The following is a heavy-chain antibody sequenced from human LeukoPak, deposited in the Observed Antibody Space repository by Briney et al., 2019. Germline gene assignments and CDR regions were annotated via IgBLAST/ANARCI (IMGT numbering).Heavy chain of an antibody. D-gene: IGHD5-12*01. CDR2: MKSKTDGGTT. Sequence: GGSLRLSCAVSEFPFTRAWMTWVRQAPGKGLGGVGRMKSKTDGGTTEYAAPVKCRFSISRDDSKNTLYLQMNSLETEDTAMYYCTTCGYDRCGAFDIWGQGTVVTVSS. CDR3: TTCGYDRCGAFDI. J-gene: IGHJ3*02. CDR1: EFPFTRAW. V-gene: IGHV3-15*01.